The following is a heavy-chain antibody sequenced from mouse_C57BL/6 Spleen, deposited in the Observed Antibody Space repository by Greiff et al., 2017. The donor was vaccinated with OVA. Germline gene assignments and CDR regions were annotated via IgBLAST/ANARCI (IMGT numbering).Heavy chain of an antibody. CDR1: GYTFTSYW. D-gene: IGHD1-1*01. CDR2: IDPSDSET. CDR3: ARLHYEGSRRDCYFDV. Sequence: QVQLQQPGAGLVRPGSSVTLSCTASGYTFTSYWMHWVKQRPIQGLEWIVNIDPSDSETHYNQTFKDRATLTVDKSTSTAYMQLSCLKSEDSAVDYTARLHYEGSRRDCYFDVWGTGTTVTVSS. V-gene: IGHV1-52*01. J-gene: IGHJ1*03.